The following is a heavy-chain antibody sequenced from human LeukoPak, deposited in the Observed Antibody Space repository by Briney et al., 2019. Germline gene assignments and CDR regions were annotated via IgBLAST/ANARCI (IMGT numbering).Heavy chain of an antibody. CDR1: GFTFDDYG. CDR2: INWNGGST. Sequence: PGGSLRLSCAASGFTFDDYGMSWVRQAPGKGLEWVSGINWNGGSTGYEDSVKGRFTISRDNAKNSLYLQMNSLRAEDTALYYCAREFPSTYSSSSGYFDYWGQGTLVTVSS. V-gene: IGHV3-20*04. D-gene: IGHD6-6*01. CDR3: AREFPSTYSSSSGYFDY. J-gene: IGHJ4*02.